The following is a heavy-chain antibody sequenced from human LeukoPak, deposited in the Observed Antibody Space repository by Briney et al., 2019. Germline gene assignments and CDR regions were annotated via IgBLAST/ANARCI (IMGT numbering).Heavy chain of an antibody. Sequence: SETLSLTCTVSGGSISSYFWSWIRQPAGKGLEWIGRIYTSGITNSNPSLKSRVTMSLDTSKNQFSLNLTSATAADTAVYFCARETADLGRSLDSWGQGTLVTVSS. CDR3: ARETADLGRSLDS. D-gene: IGHD1-26*01. CDR2: IYTSGIT. J-gene: IGHJ4*02. CDR1: GGSISSYF. V-gene: IGHV4-4*07.